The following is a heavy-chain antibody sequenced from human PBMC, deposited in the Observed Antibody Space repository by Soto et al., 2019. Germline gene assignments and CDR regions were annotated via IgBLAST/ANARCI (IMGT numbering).Heavy chain of an antibody. J-gene: IGHJ5*02. CDR1: GFTFRDLA. D-gene: IGHD2-8*01. V-gene: IGHV3-23*01. CDR2: ITGSGVGM. Sequence: EVQLLESGGVLVQPGESLRLSCAATGFTFRDLAMTWVRQAPGKGLEWVSTITGSGVGMHYADSVKGRFTISRDNSKNTSYLQMNSLTAEDTAVYHCAKTNPSMTHTNGRYDGFAPWGQGTLVTVSS. CDR3: AKTNPSMTHTNGRYDGFAP.